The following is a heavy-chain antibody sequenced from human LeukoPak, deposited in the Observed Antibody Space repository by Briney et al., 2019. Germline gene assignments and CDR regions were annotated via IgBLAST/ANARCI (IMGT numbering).Heavy chain of an antibody. J-gene: IGHJ4*02. D-gene: IGHD3-22*01. CDR2: ISGSGGST. CDR1: GFTFSSYA. CDR3: AKDYYYDSSGYYSPIDY. V-gene: IGHV3-23*01. Sequence: PGGSLRLSCAASGFTFSSYAMSWVRQAPGKGLEWVSAISGSGGSTYYADSVEGRFTISRDNSKNTLYLQMNSLRAEDTAVYYCAKDYYYDSSGYYSPIDYWGQGTLVTVSS.